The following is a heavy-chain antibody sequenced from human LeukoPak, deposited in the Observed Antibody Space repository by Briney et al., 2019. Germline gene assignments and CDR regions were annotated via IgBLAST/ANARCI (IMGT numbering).Heavy chain of an antibody. Sequence: GGSLRLSCAASGFTVSRNYMSWVRQAPGKGLEWVSVIYSGGSTYYADSVKGRFTISRDNSKNTLYLQMNSLRAEDTAVYYCARDQTAAGRLSYWGQGTLVTVSS. D-gene: IGHD6-13*01. V-gene: IGHV3-66*01. J-gene: IGHJ4*02. CDR3: ARDQTAAGRLSY. CDR2: IYSGGST. CDR1: GFTVSRNY.